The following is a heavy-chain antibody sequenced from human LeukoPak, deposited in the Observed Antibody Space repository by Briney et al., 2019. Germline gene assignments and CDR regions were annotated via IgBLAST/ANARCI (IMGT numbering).Heavy chain of an antibody. CDR2: ISSSSSYI. CDR1: GFTFSSYS. V-gene: IGHV3-21*01. J-gene: IGHJ3*02. Sequence: GGSLRLSCAASGFTFSSYSMNWVRQAPGKGLEWVSSISSSSSYIYYADSVKGRFTTSRDNAKNSLYLQMNSLRAEDTAVYYCASLRPGAFDIWGQGTMVTVSS. CDR3: ASLRPGAFDI.